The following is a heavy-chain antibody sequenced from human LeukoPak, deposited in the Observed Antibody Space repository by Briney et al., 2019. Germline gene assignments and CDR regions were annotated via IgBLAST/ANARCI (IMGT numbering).Heavy chain of an antibody. CDR1: GFTFSTLP. CDR3: VNQISGWVY. D-gene: IGHD6-19*01. CDR2: SSSNGGST. J-gene: IGHJ4*02. Sequence: GGSLRLSCSASGFTFSTLPMHWVRRAAGKGLEYVSGSSSNGGSTYYGDSVKGRFIISRDNSKNTLYLQMSSLKPEDTAVYYCVNQISGWVYWGQGTLVTVSS. V-gene: IGHV3-64D*06.